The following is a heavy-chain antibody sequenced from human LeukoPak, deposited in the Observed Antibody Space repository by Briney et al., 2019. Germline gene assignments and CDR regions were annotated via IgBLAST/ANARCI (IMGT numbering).Heavy chain of an antibody. CDR2: ISRTSESI. J-gene: IGHJ5*02. V-gene: IGHV3-21*01. D-gene: IGHD1-7*01. CDR3: ARGATETTRWFGP. Sequence: TGGSLRLSCAASGFTFNMYSMSWVRQAPGKGLEWVSIISRTSESIFYADSVKGRFTISRDNAKNSLYLQMNGLRAEDTATYYCARGATETTRWFGPWGQGTLVTVSS. CDR1: GFTFNMYS.